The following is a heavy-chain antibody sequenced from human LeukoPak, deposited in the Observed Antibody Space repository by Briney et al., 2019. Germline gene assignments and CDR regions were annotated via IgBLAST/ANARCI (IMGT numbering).Heavy chain of an antibody. CDR1: GYTFTSYV. Sequence: GASVKVSCKASGYTFTSYVISGVRQAPGQGLEWMGWITAYNGNTNYAQKLQGRVTMTTDTSTSTAYLELRSLRSDDTAVYYCARGSLYYYDSSGYYGYWGQGTLVTVSS. J-gene: IGHJ4*02. CDR2: ITAYNGNT. D-gene: IGHD3-22*01. CDR3: ARGSLYYYDSSGYYGY. V-gene: IGHV1-18*01.